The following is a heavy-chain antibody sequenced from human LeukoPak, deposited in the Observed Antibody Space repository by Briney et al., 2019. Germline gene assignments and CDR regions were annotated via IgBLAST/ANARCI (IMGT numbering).Heavy chain of an antibody. J-gene: IGHJ3*02. V-gene: IGHV1-18*01. CDR1: GYRVISYG. D-gene: IGHD6-19*01. CDR2: VSVYNANT. CDR3: ARDAPRVVVSGWYRTGAHDAFDI. Sequence: ASVKVSCTASGYRVISYGISWGRQAPGQGLEWMGWVSVYNANTNYAQKLPGRVTMTTDTSTSTAYMELRSLGSDDTAVYYCARDAPRVVVSGWYRTGAHDAFDIWGQGTMVTVSS.